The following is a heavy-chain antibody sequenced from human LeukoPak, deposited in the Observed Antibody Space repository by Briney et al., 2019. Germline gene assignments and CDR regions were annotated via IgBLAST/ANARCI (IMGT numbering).Heavy chain of an antibody. CDR3: ARYPGYYYYGMDV. CDR1: GDSFSSYY. CDR2: VYYTGIT. Sequence: SETLSLTCTVSGDSFSSYYWSWIRQPPGKGLEWIGYVYYTGITNYNPSLKSRVTISVDTSKNQFSLKLSSVTAADTAVYYCARYPGYYYYGMDVWGQGTTVTVSS. J-gene: IGHJ6*02. V-gene: IGHV4-59*01.